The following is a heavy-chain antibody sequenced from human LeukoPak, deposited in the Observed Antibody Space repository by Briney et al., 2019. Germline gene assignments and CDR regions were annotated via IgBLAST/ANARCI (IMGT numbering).Heavy chain of an antibody. Sequence: SETLSLTCTVSGGSISSGGYYWSWIRQHPGKGLEWIGYIYYSGSTYYNPSLKSRVTISVDTSKNQFSLKLSSVTAADTAVYYCARAQLLSGVVVNLYFDYWGQGTLVTVSS. CDR2: IYYSGST. CDR1: GGSISSGGYY. V-gene: IGHV4-31*03. CDR3: ARAQLLSGVVVNLYFDY. D-gene: IGHD3-22*01. J-gene: IGHJ4*02.